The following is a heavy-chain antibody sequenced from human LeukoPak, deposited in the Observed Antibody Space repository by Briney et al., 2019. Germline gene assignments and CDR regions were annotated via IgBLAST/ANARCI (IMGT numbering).Heavy chain of an antibody. Sequence: SETLSLTCAVYGGSFSGYYWSWIRQPPGKGLEWIAEINHSGSANYNPSLKSRVTISVDTSKNQFSLKLSSVTAADTAVYYCARLTGWFDPWGQGTLVTVSS. CDR3: ARLTGWFDP. CDR1: GGSFSGYY. CDR2: INHSGSA. J-gene: IGHJ5*02. V-gene: IGHV4-34*01.